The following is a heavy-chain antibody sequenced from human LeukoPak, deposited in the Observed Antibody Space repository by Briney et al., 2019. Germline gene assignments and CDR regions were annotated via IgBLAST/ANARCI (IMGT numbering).Heavy chain of an antibody. V-gene: IGHV1-69*04. CDR2: IIPMLGIA. D-gene: IGHD3-22*01. CDR1: GGTFSSYA. J-gene: IGHJ4*02. CDR3: ARNLYYDSTGYYPFTPDYFDY. Sequence: SVKVSCKASGGTFSSYAISWVRQAPGQGLEWMGRIIPMLGIANYAQKFPGRVTITADKSTSTAYMELSSLRSEDTAVYFCARNLYYDSTGYYPFTPDYFDYWGQGTLVTVSS.